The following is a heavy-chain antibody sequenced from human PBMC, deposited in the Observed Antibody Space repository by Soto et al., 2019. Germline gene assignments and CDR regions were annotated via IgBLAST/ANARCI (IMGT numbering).Heavy chain of an antibody. CDR2: IDHSGST. CDR1: GGSFSAYY. CDR3: VRGLRYSGMDV. D-gene: IGHD2-15*01. Sequence: QVQLQQWGAGLLKPSETLSLTCAVNGGSFSAYYWTWIRQPPGRGLEWIGEIDHSGSTNYNPSLESRVTISIDTAKNRSSLNVTSVTAADTAVYYCVRGLRYSGMDVWGQGTTVTVS. V-gene: IGHV4-34*01. J-gene: IGHJ6*02.